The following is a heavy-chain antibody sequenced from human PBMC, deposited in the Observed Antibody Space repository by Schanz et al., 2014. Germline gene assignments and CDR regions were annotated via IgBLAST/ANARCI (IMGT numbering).Heavy chain of an antibody. CDR2: INSVGSNT. J-gene: IGHJ4*02. CDR1: GFTFSSHW. CDR3: ARKVVATIGGDYDN. Sequence: EVQLVESGGGWVQPGGSLRLSCAASGFTFSSHWMHWVRQDPGKGLVWVARINSVGSNTDYADSVTGRFTISRDNSKNTLYLQMNSLRAEDTAVDYCARKVVATIGGDYDNWGQGTLVIVSS. D-gene: IGHD5-12*01. V-gene: IGHV3-74*02.